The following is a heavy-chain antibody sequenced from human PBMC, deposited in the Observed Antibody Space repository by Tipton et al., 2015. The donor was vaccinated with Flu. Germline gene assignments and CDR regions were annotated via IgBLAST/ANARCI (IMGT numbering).Heavy chain of an antibody. CDR3: ARMMLTQYSYCTMDV. D-gene: IGHD2/OR15-2a*01. J-gene: IGHJ6*02. CDR1: GGSVTIRGYC. Sequence: QLVQSGAEVKPSETLSLTCSVSGGSVTIRGYCWGWFRRPPGKGLEYIGTIYYSGTTYHNPSLKSRLSLSMDASRNQFSLGLSSVTDADTAVYYCARMMLTQYSYCTMDVWGQGTAVAVAS. CDR2: IYYSGTT. V-gene: IGHV4-39*07.